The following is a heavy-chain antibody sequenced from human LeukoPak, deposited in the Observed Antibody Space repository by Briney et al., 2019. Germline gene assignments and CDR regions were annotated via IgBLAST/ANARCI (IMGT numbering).Heavy chain of an antibody. J-gene: IGHJ4*02. CDR1: GFTFSNAW. CDR3: TTAYSSGWYQDDY. Sequence: SGGSLRLSCAASGFTFSNAWMSWVRQAPGKGLEWVGRIKSKTDGGTTDYAAPVKGRFTISRDDSKNTLYLQMNSLKTEDTAVYYCTTAYSSGWYQDDYGGQGTLVTVSA. D-gene: IGHD6-19*01. CDR2: IKSKTDGGTT. V-gene: IGHV3-15*01.